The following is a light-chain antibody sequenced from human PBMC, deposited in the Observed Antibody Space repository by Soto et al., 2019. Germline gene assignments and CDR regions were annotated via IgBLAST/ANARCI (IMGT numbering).Light chain of an antibody. CDR1: QSVSSY. V-gene: IGKV3-11*01. CDR3: QQRSNWPRT. Sequence: EIVLTQSPATLSLSPGERATLSCRASQSVSSYLAWYQQKPGQAPRLLIYDSSNRAAGIPARFSGSGSGTDFTLTISSLEPEVFAVYYCQQRSNWPRTFGQGTKVEIK. J-gene: IGKJ1*01. CDR2: DSS.